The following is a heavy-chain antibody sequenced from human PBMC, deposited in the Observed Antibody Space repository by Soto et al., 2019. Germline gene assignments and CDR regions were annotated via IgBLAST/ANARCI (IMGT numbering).Heavy chain of an antibody. V-gene: IGHV3-23*01. CDR2: ISGSGGST. J-gene: IGHJ4*02. Sequence: EVQLLESGGGLVQPGGSLRLSCAASGFTFSSYAMSWVRQAPGKGLEWVSAISGSGGSTYYADSVKGRFTISRDNSKHTLYLQMNSLRAEDTAVYYCAKDKRLYDYGGNSIDYWGQGTLVTVSS. D-gene: IGHD4-17*01. CDR3: AKDKRLYDYGGNSIDY. CDR1: GFTFSSYA.